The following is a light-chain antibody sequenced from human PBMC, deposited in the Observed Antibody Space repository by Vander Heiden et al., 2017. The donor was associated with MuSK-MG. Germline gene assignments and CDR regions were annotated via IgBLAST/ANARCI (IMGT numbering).Light chain of an antibody. CDR3: QRYYSTPST. J-gene: IGKJ2*02. CDR1: QSISSY. Sequence: DIQMTQSPSSLSASVGDRVTITCRASQSISSYLNWYQQKPGKAPKLLIYAASSLQSGVPSRFSGSGSATDFTLTISRLHPEDFATYYCQRYYSTPSTFGQGTRLEIK. V-gene: IGKV1-39*01. CDR2: AAS.